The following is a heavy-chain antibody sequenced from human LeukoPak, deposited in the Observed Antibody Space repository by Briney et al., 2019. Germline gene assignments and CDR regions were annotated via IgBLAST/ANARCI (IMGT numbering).Heavy chain of an antibody. Sequence: SETLSLTCAVYGGSFSGYYWSWIRQPPGKGLEWIGEINHSGSTNYNPSLKSRVTVSVDTSKNQFSLKLSSVTAADTAVYYCARGPHTGVNYYDSSGYYYWGQGTLVTVSS. D-gene: IGHD3-22*01. CDR1: GGSFSGYY. CDR3: ARGPHTGVNYYDSSGYYY. J-gene: IGHJ4*02. CDR2: INHSGST. V-gene: IGHV4-34*01.